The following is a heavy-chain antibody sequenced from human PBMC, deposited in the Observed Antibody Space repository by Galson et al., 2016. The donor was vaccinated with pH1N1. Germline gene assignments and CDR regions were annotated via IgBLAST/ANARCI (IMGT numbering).Heavy chain of an antibody. CDR1: GHTFHNYE. Sequence: SVKVSCQASGHTFHNYELNWVRQTPGQGHQWMRGMNPNTGGTDSDQKFQGRVTLTRNTSGGTAFMELSNLRSDDTAVYYWARGHPLGSISGWVWGQGSLVTVSS. CDR3: ARGHPLGSISGWV. D-gene: IGHD6-19*01. V-gene: IGHV1-8*03. J-gene: IGHJ4*02. CDR2: MNPNTGGT.